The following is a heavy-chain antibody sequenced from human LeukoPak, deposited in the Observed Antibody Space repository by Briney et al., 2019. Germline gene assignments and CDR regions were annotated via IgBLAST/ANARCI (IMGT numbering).Heavy chain of an antibody. CDR1: GFTFSNTW. Sequence: PGGSLRLSCAASGFTFSNTWMSWVRQAPGKGLEWVGRIRSKPDGGTADYAAPVKGRFSLSRDDSKNTLCLQMNSLKSEDTAVYYCTRDLGAYAQWGQGTLVTVSS. V-gene: IGHV3-15*01. CDR2: IRSKPDGGTA. J-gene: IGHJ4*02. CDR3: TRDLGAYAQ. D-gene: IGHD1-26*01.